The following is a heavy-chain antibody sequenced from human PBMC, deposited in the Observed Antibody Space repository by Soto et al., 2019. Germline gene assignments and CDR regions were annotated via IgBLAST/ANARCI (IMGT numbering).Heavy chain of an antibody. Sequence: PGGSLRLSCEASGFSLGRYAMSWVRQAPGKGLEWISVISASGSSVSYADSVKGRFTISKDNSENTLFLQVNSLRVEDTAVYYCAKDYYYDSTGLFFDSWGQGTQVTVSS. CDR2: ISASGSSV. D-gene: IGHD3-22*01. CDR1: GFSLGRYA. J-gene: IGHJ4*02. CDR3: AKDYYYDSTGLFFDS. V-gene: IGHV3-23*01.